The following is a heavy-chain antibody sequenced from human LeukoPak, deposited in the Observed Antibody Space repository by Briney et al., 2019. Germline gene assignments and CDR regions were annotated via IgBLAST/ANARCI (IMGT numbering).Heavy chain of an antibody. J-gene: IGHJ6*02. V-gene: IGHV1-24*01. CDR1: GYTLTELS. CDR2: FDPEDGET. Sequence: ASVKVSCKVSGYTLTELSMHWVRQAPGKGLEWMGGFDPEDGETIYAQKFQGRVTMTEDTSTDTAYMELSSLRSEDTAVYYCATEHQYGPGYYYYGMDVWGQGTTVTVSS. CDR3: ATEHQYGPGYYYYGMDV. D-gene: IGHD2/OR15-2a*01.